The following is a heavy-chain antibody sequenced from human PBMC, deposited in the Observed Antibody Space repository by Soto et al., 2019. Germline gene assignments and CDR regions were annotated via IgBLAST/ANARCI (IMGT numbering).Heavy chain of an antibody. D-gene: IGHD6-6*01. CDR1: GGSISSGGYY. Sequence: QVQLQESGPGLVKPSQTLSLTCTVSGGSISSGGYYWSWIRQHPGKGLEWIGYIYYSGSTYYNPSLQSQVTISVDTSKNQFSLKLSSVTAADTAVYYCARDRASSSAWFDPWGQGTLVTVSS. J-gene: IGHJ5*02. CDR3: ARDRASSSAWFDP. CDR2: IYYSGST. V-gene: IGHV4-31*01.